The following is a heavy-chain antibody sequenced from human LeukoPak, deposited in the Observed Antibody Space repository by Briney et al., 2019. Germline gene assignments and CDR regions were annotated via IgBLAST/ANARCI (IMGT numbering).Heavy chain of an antibody. CDR3: ARGAQLTDY. J-gene: IGHJ4*02. CDR2: IGPDGGTT. CDR1: GFTFYTYG. Sequence: GGSLRLSCAASGFTFYTYGMHWVRQAPGKGLEYFSGIGPDGGTTYYANSVKGRFTIPRDNSKYMLYLQLGSLTADDMAVYYCARGAQLTDYWGQGTLVTVSS. D-gene: IGHD6-13*01. V-gene: IGHV3-64*01.